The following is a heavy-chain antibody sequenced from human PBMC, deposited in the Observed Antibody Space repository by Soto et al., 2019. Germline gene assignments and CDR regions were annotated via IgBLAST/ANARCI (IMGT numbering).Heavy chain of an antibody. J-gene: IGHJ2*01. V-gene: IGHV3-21*01. CDR1: RFTFSSYG. CDR2: VTSSSSYI. D-gene: IGHD2-15*01. CDR3: ARGYCSGCICNSDWNLDL. Sequence: EVQLVESGGGLVKPGGSLRLSCAASRFTFSSYGMNWVRQAPGKGLEWVSSVTSSSSYIYNADSVEGRFTISRDNARNSLYLQINNLRAEDTAVYYCARGYCSGCICNSDWNLDLWGRGTLVTVSS.